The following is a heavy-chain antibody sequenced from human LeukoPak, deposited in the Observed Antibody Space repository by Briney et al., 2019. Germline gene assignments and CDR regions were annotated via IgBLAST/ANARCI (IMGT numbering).Heavy chain of an antibody. V-gene: IGHV3-7*05. CDR2: IKQDGSEK. CDR1: GFTFSSYW. CDR3: ARGKEGADFWSGSRYFFDC. J-gene: IGHJ4*02. D-gene: IGHD3-3*01. Sequence: PGGSLRLSCAASGFTFSSYWMIWVRQAPGKGLEWVANIKQDGSEKYYVDSVKGRFTISRDNAKNSLFLQMNSLRAEDTAVYYCARGKEGADFWSGSRYFFDCWGQGVLVTVSS.